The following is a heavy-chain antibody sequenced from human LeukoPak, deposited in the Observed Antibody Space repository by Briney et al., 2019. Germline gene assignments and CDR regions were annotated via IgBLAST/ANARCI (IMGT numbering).Heavy chain of an antibody. CDR1: GFPFDNYA. Sequence: PGGSLRLSCAASGFPFDNYAMHWVRQTPGKGLEWVAGIKWKSGDVGYADSVKGRFTISRDNSKNILYLQMNSLRAEDTAVYYCARGLTMVRGVLNWFDPWGQGTLVTVSS. J-gene: IGHJ5*02. V-gene: IGHV3-9*01. CDR2: IKWKSGDV. CDR3: ARGLTMVRGVLNWFDP. D-gene: IGHD3-10*01.